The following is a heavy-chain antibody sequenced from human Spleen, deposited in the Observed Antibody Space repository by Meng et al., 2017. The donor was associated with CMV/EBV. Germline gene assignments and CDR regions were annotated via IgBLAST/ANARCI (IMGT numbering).Heavy chain of an antibody. Sequence: GESLKISCAASGFTFSSYAMHWVRQAPGKGLEWVAVISYDGSNKYYADSVKGRFTISRDNSKNTLYLQMNSLRAEDTAVYYCAREGGVGASGYYYGMDVWGQGTTVTSP. J-gene: IGHJ6*02. D-gene: IGHD1-26*01. CDR3: AREGGVGASGYYYGMDV. V-gene: IGHV3-30*04. CDR1: GFTFSSYA. CDR2: ISYDGSNK.